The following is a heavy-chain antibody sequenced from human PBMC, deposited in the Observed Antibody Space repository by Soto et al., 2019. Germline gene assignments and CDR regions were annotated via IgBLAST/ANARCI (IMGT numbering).Heavy chain of an antibody. V-gene: IGHV3-33*01. CDR1: GFMFSNHG. CDR3: VRGDNWNDEASDY. J-gene: IGHJ4*02. D-gene: IGHD1-1*01. Sequence: QVQLVESGGGVVQPGRSLRLSCAASGFMFSNHGMHWVRQAPGKGLEWVAVIWSDGNNRYYADSVKGRFTISRDNSKNTVSLQMQSLRAGDTAVYYCVRGDNWNDEASDYWGQGTLVTVSS. CDR2: IWSDGNNR.